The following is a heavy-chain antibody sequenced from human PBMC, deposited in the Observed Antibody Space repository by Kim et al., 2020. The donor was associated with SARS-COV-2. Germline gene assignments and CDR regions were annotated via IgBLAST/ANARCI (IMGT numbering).Heavy chain of an antibody. D-gene: IGHD3-3*01. J-gene: IGHJ6*03. CDR2: INTNTGNP. CDR1: GYTFTSYA. V-gene: IGHV7-4-1*02. CDR3: ARAGGVATIFGVVIIPDFYMDV. Sequence: ASVKVSCKASGYTFTSYAMNWVRQDPGQGLEWMGWINTNTGNPTYAQGFTGRFVFSLDTSVSTAYLQISSLKAEDTAVYYCARAGGVATIFGVVIIPDFYMDVWGKGTTVTVSS.